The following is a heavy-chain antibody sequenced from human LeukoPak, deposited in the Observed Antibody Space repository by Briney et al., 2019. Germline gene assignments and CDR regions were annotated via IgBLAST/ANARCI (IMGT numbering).Heavy chain of an antibody. Sequence: PGRSLRLSCAASGFTFSSYGMHWVRQAPGKGLEWVAVIWYDGSNKYYADSVKGRFTISRDNSKNTLYLQMNSLRAEDTAVYYCARDRSNWNGDFDYWGQGTLVTVSS. CDR1: GFTFSSYG. CDR2: IWYDGSNK. D-gene: IGHD1-20*01. CDR3: ARDRSNWNGDFDY. J-gene: IGHJ4*02. V-gene: IGHV3-33*01.